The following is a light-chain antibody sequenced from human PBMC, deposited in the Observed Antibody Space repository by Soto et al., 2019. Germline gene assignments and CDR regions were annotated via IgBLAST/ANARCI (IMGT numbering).Light chain of an antibody. J-gene: IGKJ2*01. CDR1: QGISTY. Sequence: DIQMTQSPSSLSASVGDRVTITCRASQGISTYLVWYQQRQGRAPKLLIYDASSLLSGVPSRFSGSGSGTDFTLSISRLQPEDFATYDCQQSYRTPYTFGQGTKLETK. V-gene: IGKV1-39*01. CDR2: DAS. CDR3: QQSYRTPYT.